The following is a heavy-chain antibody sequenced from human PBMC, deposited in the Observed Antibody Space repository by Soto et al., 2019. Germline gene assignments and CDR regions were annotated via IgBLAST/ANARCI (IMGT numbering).Heavy chain of an antibody. Sequence: GGSLRLSCAASGFTFSSYAMIWFRQSPCKGLEWVSSISGSGGGTYYADSVKGRFTISRDNSKNTLSLQMNSLRAEDTAVYYCAKSRGSGSYFNPSDAFDFWGQGTMVTVSS. V-gene: IGHV3-23*01. CDR3: AKSRGSGSYFNPSDAFDF. CDR1: GFTFSSYA. D-gene: IGHD3-10*01. CDR2: ISGSGGGT. J-gene: IGHJ3*01.